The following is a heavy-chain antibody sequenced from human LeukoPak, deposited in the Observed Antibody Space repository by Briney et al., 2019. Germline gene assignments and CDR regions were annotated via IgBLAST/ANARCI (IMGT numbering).Heavy chain of an antibody. D-gene: IGHD2-2*01. Sequence: TLSLTCTVSGGSISSYYWSWIRQPPGKGLEWIGYIYYSGSAYYNPSLKSRVAISVDTSKDQFSLKLSSVTAADTAVYYCARDLSSTSHIDYWGQGTLVTVSS. CDR1: GGSISSYY. V-gene: IGHV4-30-4*08. CDR3: ARDLSSTSHIDY. CDR2: IYYSGSA. J-gene: IGHJ4*02.